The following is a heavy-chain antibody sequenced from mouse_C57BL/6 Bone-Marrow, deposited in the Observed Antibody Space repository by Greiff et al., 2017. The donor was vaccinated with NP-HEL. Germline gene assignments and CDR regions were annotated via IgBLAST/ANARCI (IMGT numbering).Heavy chain of an antibody. Sequence: QVQLQQPGAELVMPGASVKLSCKASGYTFTSYWMHWVKQRPGQGLEWIGEIDPSDSYTNYNQKFKGKSTLTVDKSSSTAYMQLSSLTSEDSAVYYCASPSIPDAMDYWGQGTSVTVSS. J-gene: IGHJ4*01. CDR2: IDPSDSYT. CDR1: GYTFTSYW. D-gene: IGHD2-3*01. V-gene: IGHV1-69*01. CDR3: ASPSIPDAMDY.